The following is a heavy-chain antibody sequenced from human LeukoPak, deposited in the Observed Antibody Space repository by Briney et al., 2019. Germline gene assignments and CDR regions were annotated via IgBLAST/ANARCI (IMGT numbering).Heavy chain of an antibody. V-gene: IGHV3-7*01. Sequence: GRSLRLSCAASGFTFRSNAMHWVRQAPGKGLEWVASIKEDGTRKYYVDSVKGRFTISRDDAKNALFLQMDSLRVEDTAVYYCVRAGWELDYWGQGTLVTVSS. J-gene: IGHJ4*02. D-gene: IGHD4-23*01. CDR3: VRAGWELDY. CDR2: IKEDGTRK. CDR1: GFTFRSNA.